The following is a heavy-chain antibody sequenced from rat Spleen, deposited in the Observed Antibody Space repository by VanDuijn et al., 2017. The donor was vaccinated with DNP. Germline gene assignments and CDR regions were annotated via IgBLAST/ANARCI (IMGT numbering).Heavy chain of an antibody. Sequence: EVQLVESGGGLVQPGRSLKLSCAASGFTFSDYYMAWVRLTPTKGLEWVASVSYDGDGTYYRDSVKGRFTISRDNAKNSLNLQMDSLRSGDTATYYCATRNSGYGGYFDYWGQGVMVTVSS. CDR1: GFTFSDYY. CDR3: ATRNSGYGGYFDY. D-gene: IGHD4-3*01. V-gene: IGHV5-20*01. J-gene: IGHJ2*01. CDR2: VSYDGDGT.